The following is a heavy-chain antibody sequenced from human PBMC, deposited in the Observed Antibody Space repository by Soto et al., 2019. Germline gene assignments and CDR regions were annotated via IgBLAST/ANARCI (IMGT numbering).Heavy chain of an antibody. CDR3: ARDTPNTSSGFYYGMDV. V-gene: IGHV1-69*13. D-gene: IGHD6-19*01. CDR2: IIPIFGTA. J-gene: IGHJ6*02. CDR1: GGTFSSYA. Sequence: SVKVSCKASGGTFSSYAISWVRQAPGQGLEWMGGIIPIFGTANYAQKFQGRVTITADESTSTAYMELSSLRSEDTAVYYCARDTPNTSSGFYYGMDVWGQGTTVTVSS.